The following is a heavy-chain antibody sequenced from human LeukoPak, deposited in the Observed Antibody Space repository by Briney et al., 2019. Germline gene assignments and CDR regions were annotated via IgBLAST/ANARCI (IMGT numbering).Heavy chain of an antibody. CDR3: ASVTPGIAAKEGIDY. Sequence: GGSLRLSCAVSGFTFSDYYMSWIRQAPGKGLEWVSYISSSGSTIYYADSVKGRFTISRDNAKNSLYLQMNSLRAEDTAVYYCASVTPGIAAKEGIDYWGQGTLVTVSS. J-gene: IGHJ4*02. V-gene: IGHV3-11*01. D-gene: IGHD6-13*01. CDR1: GFTFSDYY. CDR2: ISSSGSTI.